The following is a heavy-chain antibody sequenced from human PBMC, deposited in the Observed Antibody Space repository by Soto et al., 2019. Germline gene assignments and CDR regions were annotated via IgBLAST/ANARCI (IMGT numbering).Heavy chain of an antibody. D-gene: IGHD6-13*01. CDR1: GGSISSYY. CDR2: IYYSGST. Sequence: SETLSLTCTVSGGSISSYYWSWIRQPPGKGLEWIGYIYYSGSTNYNPSLKSRVTISVDTSKNQFSLKLSSVTAADTAVYYCAREHSSSWYWFDPWGQGTMVTVSS. CDR3: AREHSSSWYWFDP. V-gene: IGHV4-59*01. J-gene: IGHJ5*02.